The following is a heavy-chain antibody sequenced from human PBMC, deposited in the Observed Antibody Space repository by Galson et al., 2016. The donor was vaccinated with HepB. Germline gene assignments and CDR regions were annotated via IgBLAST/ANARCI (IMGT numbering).Heavy chain of an antibody. V-gene: IGHV3-21*01. D-gene: IGHD1-26*01. Sequence: SLRLSCAASGFSFRNYAMSWVRQAPGKGLEWVSSISSSSSYIYYADSVKGRFTISRDNAKNSLYLQMNSLRAEDTAVYYCARGDIVGAIFDYWGQGTLVTVSS. J-gene: IGHJ4*02. CDR3: ARGDIVGAIFDY. CDR2: ISSSSSYI. CDR1: GFSFRNYA.